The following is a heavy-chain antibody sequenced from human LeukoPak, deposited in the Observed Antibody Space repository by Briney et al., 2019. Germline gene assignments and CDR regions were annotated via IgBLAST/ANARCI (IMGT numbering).Heavy chain of an antibody. J-gene: IGHJ6*03. V-gene: IGHV4-4*07. CDR1: GDSISAYY. D-gene: IGHD3-10*01. Sequence: SETLSLTCTVSGDSISAYYWSWIRQPAGKGLEWIGRVYKSGTTSYNPSLKSRVTMSVDTSTNQFSLTLTSVTAADTAVYYCAREFSMAQGVDFCYYMDVWGKGTTVTVSS. CDR3: AREFSMAQGVDFCYYMDV. CDR2: VYKSGTT.